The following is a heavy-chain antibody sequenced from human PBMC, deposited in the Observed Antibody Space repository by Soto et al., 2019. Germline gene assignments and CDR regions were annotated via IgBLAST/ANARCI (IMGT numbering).Heavy chain of an antibody. J-gene: IGHJ4*02. CDR3: ARDTYDDY. D-gene: IGHD3-3*01. CDR2: IYSGGRT. Sequence: EVQLVESGGGLVQPGGSLRLSCAASGVTVSNNYMSWVRQAPGKGLEWVSVIYSGGRTYYADSVKGRFIISRDSSKHTLYLQMISLRAEDTAVYYCARDTYDDYRGQGTLVTVSS. V-gene: IGHV3-66*01. CDR1: GVTVSNNY.